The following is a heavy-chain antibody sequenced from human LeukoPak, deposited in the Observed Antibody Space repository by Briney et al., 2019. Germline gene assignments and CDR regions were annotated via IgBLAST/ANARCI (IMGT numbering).Heavy chain of an antibody. CDR1: GGSISSYY. D-gene: IGHD3-10*02. CDR2: IYYSGST. V-gene: IGHV4-59*01. Sequence: SETLSLTCTVPGGSISSYYWSWIRQPPGKGLEWIGYIYYSGSTNYNPSLKSRVTISVDTSKNQFSLKLSSVTAADTAVYYCAMFRGYFDYWGQGTLVTVSS. J-gene: IGHJ4*02. CDR3: AMFRGYFDY.